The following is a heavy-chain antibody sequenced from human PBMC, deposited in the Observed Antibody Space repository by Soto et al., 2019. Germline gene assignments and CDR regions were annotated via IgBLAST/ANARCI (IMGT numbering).Heavy chain of an antibody. J-gene: IGHJ6*02. CDR2: IWYDGSNK. D-gene: IGHD2-8*02. CDR3: ARSDCTGAYCYSWPFNYGVDV. V-gene: IGHV3-33*08. Sequence: GGSLRLSCTTSGFTFNTYGMPWVRQAPGKGLEWVAIIWYDGSNKYYADSVKGRFTISRDNSKNTLYLQMNSLRAEDTALYYCARSDCTGAYCYSWPFNYGVDVWGQGTTVTVSS. CDR1: GFTFNTYG.